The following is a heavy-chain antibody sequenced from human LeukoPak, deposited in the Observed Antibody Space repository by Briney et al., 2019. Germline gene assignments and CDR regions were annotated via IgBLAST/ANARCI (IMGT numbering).Heavy chain of an antibody. J-gene: IGHJ4*02. CDR3: ARGTFEEGFRRVPAAIQIDY. CDR2: INPSGGST. Sequence: ASVKVSCKASGYTFPSYYMHRVRQAPGEGLEWMGIINPSGGSTSYAQKFQGRVTVTRDTSTSTVYMELSRLRSEDTAVYYCARGTFEEGFRRVPAAIQIDYWGQGTLVTVSS. V-gene: IGHV1-46*01. D-gene: IGHD2-2*01. CDR1: GYTFPSYY.